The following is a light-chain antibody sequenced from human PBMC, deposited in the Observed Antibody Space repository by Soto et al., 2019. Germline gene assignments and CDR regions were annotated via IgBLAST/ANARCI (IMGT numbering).Light chain of an antibody. V-gene: IGKV3-15*01. Sequence: EIVMTQSPATLSVSPGERATLSCRASQSVSSNLAWYQQRPGQAPRLLISHASTRATGVPARFSGSGSGTDFTLTISSLQSEDFAVYYCQQYNNWWTFGQGTKVEIK. CDR3: QQYNNWWT. CDR2: HAS. J-gene: IGKJ1*01. CDR1: QSVSSN.